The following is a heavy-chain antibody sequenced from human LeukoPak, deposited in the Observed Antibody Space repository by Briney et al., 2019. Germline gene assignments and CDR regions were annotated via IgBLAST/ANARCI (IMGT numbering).Heavy chain of an antibody. CDR1: GYTFSGYY. Sequence: GASVKVSCKASGYTFSGYYLHWVRQVPGQGLEWMGWINPNSGGTNYAQKFQGRVTMTRDTSISTAYMELSRLRSDDTAVYYCARDRAVEVATLQELDYWGQGTLVTVSS. CDR2: INPNSGGT. D-gene: IGHD5-12*01. CDR3: ARDRAVEVATLQELDY. J-gene: IGHJ4*02. V-gene: IGHV1-2*02.